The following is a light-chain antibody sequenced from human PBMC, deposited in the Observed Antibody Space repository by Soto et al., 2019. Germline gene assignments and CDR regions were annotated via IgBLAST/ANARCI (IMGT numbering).Light chain of an antibody. J-gene: IGLJ7*01. Sequence: QSVLTQPASVSGSPGQSITISCTGTSSDVGSHNHVSRYPQHPGQAPKLMIYEVSKRPLGVSSRFSASKSGNTASLTISGLQAEDEADYYCCSYGGSRAVFGGGTQLTVL. CDR3: CSYGGSRAV. CDR1: SSDVGSHNH. CDR2: EVS. V-gene: IGLV2-23*02.